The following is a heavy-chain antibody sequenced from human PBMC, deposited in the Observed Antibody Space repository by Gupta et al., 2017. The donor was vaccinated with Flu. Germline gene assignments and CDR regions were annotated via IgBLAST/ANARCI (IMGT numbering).Heavy chain of an antibody. CDR3: ATVFEY. Sequence: EVQLVQSGGGLVQPGGSLRLSCAASGFTFSNYWMHWVRQVPGKGLVWVSRVDNDGRGTSYADSVKGRFTISRDNAKNTLYLQMNSLRAEDTAVDYCATVFEYWGQGTLVTVS. CDR2: VDNDGRGT. V-gene: IGHV3-74*01. J-gene: IGHJ4*02. D-gene: IGHD2-21*02. CDR1: GFTFSNYW.